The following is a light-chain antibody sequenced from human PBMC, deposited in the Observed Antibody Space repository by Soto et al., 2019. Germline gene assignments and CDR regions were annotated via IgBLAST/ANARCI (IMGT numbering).Light chain of an antibody. Sequence: IVKMQSPGTLSVSPGERATLSCRASQNIGNKVGWYQQKPGQAPRLLIYGASGRATGIPDRFSGSGSGTDFTLTISRLEPEDFAVYYCQQYTSSLITFGQGTRLEIK. V-gene: IGKV3-20*01. CDR3: QQYTSSLIT. CDR2: GAS. CDR1: QNIGNK. J-gene: IGKJ5*01.